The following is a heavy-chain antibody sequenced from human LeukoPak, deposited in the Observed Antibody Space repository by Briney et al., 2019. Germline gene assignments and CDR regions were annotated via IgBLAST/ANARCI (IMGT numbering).Heavy chain of an antibody. V-gene: IGHV3-11*04. J-gene: IGHJ4*02. Sequence: PGGSLRLSCAASGFTFSDYYMSWIRQAPGKGLEWVSFISDSGSTVYYADSVKGRFTISRDNAKNSLYLQVNSLRAEDTAVYYCATQDYYGSGSYTVWGQGTLVTVSS. CDR3: ATQDYYGSGSYTV. D-gene: IGHD3-10*01. CDR1: GFTFSDYY. CDR2: ISDSGSTV.